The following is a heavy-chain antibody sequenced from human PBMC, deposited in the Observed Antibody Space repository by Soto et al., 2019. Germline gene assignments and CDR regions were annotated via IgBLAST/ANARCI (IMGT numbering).Heavy chain of an antibody. Sequence: SETLSLTCTVSNGSISSGGYSWSWIRQTPGKGLEWIGYIYPTGKTYYNPSLKNRATLSIDTSQNQFSLHLTSVTAADTAVYYCARAPPGPAPRWGVWGQGTTVTVSS. CDR3: ARAPPGPAPRWGV. J-gene: IGHJ6*02. D-gene: IGHD3-16*01. CDR2: IYPTGKT. CDR1: NGSISSGGYS. V-gene: IGHV4-30-2*01.